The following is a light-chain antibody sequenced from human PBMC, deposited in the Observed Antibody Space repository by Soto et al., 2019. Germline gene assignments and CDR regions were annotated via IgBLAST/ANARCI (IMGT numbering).Light chain of an antibody. CDR2: EVT. Sequence: QSFRTPPASVAGSPGQSIPISCTGTSSDVGGYNRVSWYQQHPDKAPKLIIYEVTNRPSGISNRFSGSKSGDTASLTISGLQAEDEADYYCYSYRSGSAHVFGTGTKVTVL. V-gene: IGLV2-14*01. CDR1: SSDVGGYNR. J-gene: IGLJ1*01. CDR3: YSYRSGSAHV.